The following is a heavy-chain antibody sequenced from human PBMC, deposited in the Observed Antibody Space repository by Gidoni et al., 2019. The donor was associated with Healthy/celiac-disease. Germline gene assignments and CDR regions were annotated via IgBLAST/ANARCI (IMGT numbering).Heavy chain of an antibody. J-gene: IGHJ4*02. D-gene: IGHD4-17*01. CDR3: ARETEYGDLDY. Sequence: EVQLVESGGGLVQPGGSLRLSCAASGFTFSSYWMSWVRQAPGKGLEWVAKIKQDGSEKYYVDSVKGRFTISRDNAKNSLYLQMNSLRAEDTAVYYCARETEYGDLDYWGQGTLVTVSS. CDR1: GFTFSSYW. V-gene: IGHV3-7*01. CDR2: IKQDGSEK.